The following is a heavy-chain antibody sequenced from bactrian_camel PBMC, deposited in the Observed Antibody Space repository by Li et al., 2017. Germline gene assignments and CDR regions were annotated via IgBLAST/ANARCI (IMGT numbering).Heavy chain of an antibody. D-gene: IGHD1*01. CDR3: MRDTPYWAFDY. Sequence: VESGGGSVQPGGSLRLSCVASGFSFRSYAMYWVRQAPGKGLEWVSAINGDDDSTSYADSVKGRFTISRDNTKNTVHLQMNSLKPEDAAMYYCMRDTPYWAFDYWGQGTQVTVS. V-gene: IGHV3S25*01. J-gene: IGHJ6*01. CDR1: GFSFRSYA. CDR2: INGDDDST.